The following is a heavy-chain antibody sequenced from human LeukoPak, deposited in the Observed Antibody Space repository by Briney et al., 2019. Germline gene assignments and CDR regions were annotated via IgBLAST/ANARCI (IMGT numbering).Heavy chain of an antibody. CDR1: GYTFTAYY. Sequence: GASVKVSCKASGYTFTAYYMHWVRQAPGQGLEWMAWINPNSGDTNFAQKFQGRVTMTTDTSTSTAYMELRSLRSDDTAVYYCASERARRSSGWYYFDYWGQGTLDTVSS. CDR2: INPNSGDT. J-gene: IGHJ4*02. D-gene: IGHD6-19*01. V-gene: IGHV1-2*02. CDR3: ASERARRSSGWYYFDY.